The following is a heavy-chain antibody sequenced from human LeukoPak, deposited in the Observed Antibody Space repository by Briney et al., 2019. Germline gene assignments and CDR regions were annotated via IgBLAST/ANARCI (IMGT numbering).Heavy chain of an antibody. J-gene: IGHJ4*02. CDR3: AKDGSDSSSSYFDY. CDR1: GFTFSSYG. CDR2: IRYDGSNK. Sequence: GGSLRLSCAASGFTFSSYGMHWVRQAPGKGLEWVAFIRYDGSNKYYADSVKGRFTISRDNSKNTLYLQMISLRAEDTAVYYCAKDGSDSSSSYFDYWGQGTLVTVSS. V-gene: IGHV3-30*02. D-gene: IGHD6-6*01.